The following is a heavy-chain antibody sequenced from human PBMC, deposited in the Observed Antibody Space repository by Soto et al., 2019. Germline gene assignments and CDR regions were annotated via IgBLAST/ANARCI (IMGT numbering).Heavy chain of an antibody. J-gene: IGHJ6*02. CDR3: AASIAYSYGYYGMDV. CDR2: IWYDGSNK. Sequence: GGSLRLSCAASGFTFSSYGMHWVRQAPGKGLEWVAVIWYDGSNKYYADSVKGRFTISRDNSKNTLYLQMNSLRAEDTAVYYCAASIAYSYGYYGMDVWGQGTTATVSS. D-gene: IGHD5-18*01. V-gene: IGHV3-33*01. CDR1: GFTFSSYG.